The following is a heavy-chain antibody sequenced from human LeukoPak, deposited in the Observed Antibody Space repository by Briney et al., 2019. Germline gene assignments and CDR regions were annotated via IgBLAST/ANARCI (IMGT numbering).Heavy chain of an antibody. CDR1: GFTFSNSA. CDR3: AKKKTSSTVTGFDY. J-gene: IGHJ4*02. V-gene: IGHV3-23*01. Sequence: GGSLRLSCAASGFTFSNSAMSWVRQAPGKGLEWVSAISGSGGSTYYADSVKGRFTISRDNSKNTLYLQMNSLRAEDTAVYYCAKKKTSSTVTGFDYWGQGTLVTVSS. D-gene: IGHD4-17*01. CDR2: ISGSGGST.